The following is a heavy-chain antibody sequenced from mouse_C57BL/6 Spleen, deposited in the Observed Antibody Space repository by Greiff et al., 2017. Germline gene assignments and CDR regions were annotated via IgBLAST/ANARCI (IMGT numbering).Heavy chain of an antibody. J-gene: IGHJ3*01. V-gene: IGHV1-50*01. Sequence: QVQLQQPGAELVKPGASVKLSCKASGYTFTSYWMQWVKQRPGQGLEWIGEIDPSDSYTNYNQKFKGKATLTVDTSSSTAYMQLNSLTSEDSAVXYCARRDRYDGSSPFAYWGQGTLVTVSA. D-gene: IGHD1-1*01. CDR3: ARRDRYDGSSPFAY. CDR2: IDPSDSYT. CDR1: GYTFTSYW.